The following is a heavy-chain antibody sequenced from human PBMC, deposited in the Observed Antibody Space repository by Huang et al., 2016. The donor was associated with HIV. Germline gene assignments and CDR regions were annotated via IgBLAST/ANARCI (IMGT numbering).Heavy chain of an antibody. D-gene: IGHD3-22*01. Sequence: EVQLVESGGGLVQPGGSLRLSCAASGFSISSYWMHWVRQAPGKGMVWVARINSDGSSTSYADSVNGRFTISRDNAKNTLYLQMNSLRAEDTAVYYCARDPRIQSWLNFFDYWGQGTLVSVSS. CDR1: GFSISSYW. CDR2: INSDGSST. CDR3: ARDPRIQSWLNFFDY. J-gene: IGHJ4*02. V-gene: IGHV3-74*01.